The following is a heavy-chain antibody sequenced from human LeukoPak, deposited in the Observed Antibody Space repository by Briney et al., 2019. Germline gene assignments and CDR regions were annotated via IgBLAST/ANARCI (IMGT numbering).Heavy chain of an antibody. CDR2: ISSSSSYI. D-gene: IGHD6-19*01. V-gene: IGHV3-21*01. J-gene: IGHJ4*02. CDR3: ARDHSSGSEGGY. CDR1: GFTFSSYS. Sequence: GGSLRLSCAASGFTFSSYSMNWVRQASGKGLEWVASISSSSSYIYYADSVKGRFTISRDNAKNSLHLQMNSLRAEDTAVYNCARDHSSGSEGGYWGQGTLVTVSS.